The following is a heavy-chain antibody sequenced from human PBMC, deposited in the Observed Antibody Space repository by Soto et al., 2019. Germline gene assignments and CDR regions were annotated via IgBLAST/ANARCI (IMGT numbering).Heavy chain of an antibody. CDR2: ISYDGSNK. Sequence: QVQLVESGGGVVQPGRSLRLSCAASGFTFSSYAMHWVRQAPGKGLEWVAVISYDGSNKYYADSVKGRFTISRDNSKNXLXXQMNSLRAEDTAVYYCARDAAFRPLNYYYYYGMDVWGQGTTVTVSS. CDR3: ARDAAFRPLNYYYYYGMDV. D-gene: IGHD6-13*01. CDR1: GFTFSSYA. J-gene: IGHJ6*02. V-gene: IGHV3-30-3*01.